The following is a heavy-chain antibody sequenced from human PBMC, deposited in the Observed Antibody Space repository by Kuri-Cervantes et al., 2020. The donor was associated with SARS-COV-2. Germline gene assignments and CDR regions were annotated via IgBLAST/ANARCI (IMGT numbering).Heavy chain of an antibody. Sequence: SETLSLTCTVSGGSISSYYWSWIRQPAGKGLEWIGRIYTSGSTNYNPSLKSRVTMSVDTSKNQFSLKLSSVTAADTAVYYCARGDCSGGSCYFDYWGQGTLVTVSS. V-gene: IGHV4-4*07. J-gene: IGHJ4*02. CDR1: GGSISSYY. CDR2: IYTSGST. D-gene: IGHD2-15*01. CDR3: ARGDCSGGSCYFDY.